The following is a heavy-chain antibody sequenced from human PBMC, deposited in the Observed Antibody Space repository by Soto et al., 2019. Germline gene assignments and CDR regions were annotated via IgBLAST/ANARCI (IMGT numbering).Heavy chain of an antibody. D-gene: IGHD2-15*01. J-gene: IGHJ4*02. CDR3: ARGFYCSGGRCYSLDY. V-gene: IGHV3-30*03. CDR1: GFTLCNYG. Sequence: GGALRLSCAGSGFTLCNYGSYWVRQAPGKGLEWVAVVLYDGVNTYYADSVKGRFTISRDKSKSTAYLQMNSLRDDDTGVYYCARGFYCSGGRCYSLDYWGQGTLVTVSS. CDR2: VLYDGVNT.